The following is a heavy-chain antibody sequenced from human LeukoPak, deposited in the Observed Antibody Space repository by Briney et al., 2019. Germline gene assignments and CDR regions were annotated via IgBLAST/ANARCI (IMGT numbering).Heavy chain of an antibody. CDR2: IYHSGST. V-gene: IGHV4-39*07. D-gene: IGHD2-21*01. CDR1: GGSISSSSYY. CDR3: ARVGIVVPSEDAFDI. J-gene: IGHJ3*02. Sequence: SETLSLTCTVSGGSISSSSYYWGWIRQPPGKGLEWIGSIYHSGSTYYNPSLKSRVTISVDTSENQFSLKLSSVTAADTAVYYCARVGIVVPSEDAFDIWGQGTMVTVSS.